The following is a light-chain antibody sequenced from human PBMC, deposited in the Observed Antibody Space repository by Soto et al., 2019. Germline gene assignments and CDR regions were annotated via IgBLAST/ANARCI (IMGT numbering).Light chain of an antibody. Sequence: QSVLTQPPSASETPGQRVTISCSGSYSNIGRNYVCWYQQFPGTAPKLLIYGNNQRLSGVPDRFSGSKSGTSASLAISGLRSEDEADYYCAVWDNSLSGYVFGTGTKVTVL. CDR1: YSNIGRNY. CDR2: GNN. CDR3: AVWDNSLSGYV. J-gene: IGLJ1*01. V-gene: IGLV1-47*02.